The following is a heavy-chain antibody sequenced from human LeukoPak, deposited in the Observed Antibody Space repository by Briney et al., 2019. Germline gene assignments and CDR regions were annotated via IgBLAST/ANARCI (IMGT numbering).Heavy chain of an antibody. D-gene: IGHD1-26*01. CDR3: ATGVGPTHPHYYYSYMDV. Sequence: ASVTVSVKFSGYTLIELSMHWVRQAPGKGLEWMGSFDREEGKTIDAQKFQGRVTMTEDTSTDTAYMELSSLRSEDTAVYYCATGVGPTHPHYYYSYMDVWGKGTTVTVSS. V-gene: IGHV1-24*01. CDR2: FDREEGKT. CDR1: GYTLIELS. J-gene: IGHJ6*03.